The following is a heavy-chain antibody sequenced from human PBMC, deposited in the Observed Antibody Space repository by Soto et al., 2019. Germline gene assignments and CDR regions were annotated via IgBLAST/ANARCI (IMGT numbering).Heavy chain of an antibody. V-gene: IGHV2-5*04. CDR2: IYWNDDK. CDR3: APSPPIGQSNYGWFDP. CDR1: GFSLSTSGVG. Sequence: QITLKESGPTLVKPTQTLTLTCTFSGFSLSTSGVGVGWIRQPPGKALEWLGTIYWNDDKHYSPSLKSRLTITWGTSNNQVVLPMTNMDPVDIGTYYCAPSPPIGQSNYGWFDPWGQGTLVTVSS. J-gene: IGHJ5*02. D-gene: IGHD4-4*01.